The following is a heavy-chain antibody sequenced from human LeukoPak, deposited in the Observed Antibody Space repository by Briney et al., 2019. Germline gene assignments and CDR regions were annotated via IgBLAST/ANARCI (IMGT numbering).Heavy chain of an antibody. D-gene: IGHD3-22*01. Sequence: GGSLRLSCAASGFTFSSYGMHWVRQAPGKGLEWVAFIRYDGSNKYYADSVKGRFTISRDNSKNTLYLQMNSLRAEDTAVYYCAKDGYDSSGYLDYWGQGTLVTVSS. J-gene: IGHJ4*02. CDR1: GFTFSSYG. CDR2: IRYDGSNK. V-gene: IGHV3-30*02. CDR3: AKDGYDSSGYLDY.